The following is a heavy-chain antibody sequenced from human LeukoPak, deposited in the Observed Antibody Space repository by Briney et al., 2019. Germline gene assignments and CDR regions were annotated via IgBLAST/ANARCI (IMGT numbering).Heavy chain of an antibody. CDR2: INAGNGNT. Sequence: GASVKVSRKASGYTFTSYAMHWVRQAPGQRLEWMGWINAGNGNTKYSQKFQGRVTITRDTSASTAYMELGSLRSEDTAVYYCASGCSGGSCYTRFDYWGQGTLVTVSS. J-gene: IGHJ4*02. CDR3: ASGCSGGSCYTRFDY. V-gene: IGHV1-3*01. CDR1: GYTFTSYA. D-gene: IGHD2-15*01.